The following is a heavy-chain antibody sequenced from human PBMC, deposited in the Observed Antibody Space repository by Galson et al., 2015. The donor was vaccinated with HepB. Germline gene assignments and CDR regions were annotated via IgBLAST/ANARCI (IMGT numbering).Heavy chain of an antibody. J-gene: IGHJ4*02. Sequence: SLRLSCAASGFTVSSNYMTWVRQAPGKGLEWVSVLYSGGDTYYSDSVKGRFIISRDNSKNTLFLQMNSLRAEDTAVYYCAREIWNYGFDYFDNWGQGTLVTVSS. D-gene: IGHD1-7*01. CDR2: LYSGGDT. V-gene: IGHV3-66*01. CDR1: GFTVSSNY. CDR3: AREIWNYGFDYFDN.